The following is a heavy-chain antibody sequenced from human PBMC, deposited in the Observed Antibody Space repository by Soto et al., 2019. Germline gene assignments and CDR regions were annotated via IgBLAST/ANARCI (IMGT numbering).Heavy chain of an antibody. D-gene: IGHD6-19*01. J-gene: IGHJ4*02. CDR1: GGIFSNFA. V-gene: IGHV1-69*01. Sequence: QVQLVQSGAEAKKPGSSVKVSCKASGGIFSNFAFNWMRQAPGQGLEWMGGIIPTLGTPHYAQKFLGRVTITADESTRTVYMEMSSLTVEDTAVYYCARVGLGAYDYWGQGTLVIVSS. CDR2: IIPTLGTP. CDR3: ARVGLGAYDY.